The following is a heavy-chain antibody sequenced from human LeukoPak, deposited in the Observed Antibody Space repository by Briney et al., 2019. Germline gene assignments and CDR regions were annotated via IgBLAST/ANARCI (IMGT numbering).Heavy chain of an antibody. J-gene: IGHJ4*02. CDR2: ISSSSSYI. D-gene: IGHD3-22*01. CDR1: GFTFSSYS. Sequence: GGSLRLSCAASGFTFSSYSMNWVRQAPGKGLEWVSSISSSSSYIYYADSVEGRFTISRDNAKNSLYLQMNSLRAEDTAVYYCARVMGQYYYDSSGLYYFDYWGQGTLVTVPS. V-gene: IGHV3-21*01. CDR3: ARVMGQYYYDSSGLYYFDY.